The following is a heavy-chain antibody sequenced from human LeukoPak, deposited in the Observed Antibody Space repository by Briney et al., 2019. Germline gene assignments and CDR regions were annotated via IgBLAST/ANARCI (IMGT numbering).Heavy chain of an antibody. CDR1: GFTFSSCS. Sequence: GGSLRLSCAASGFTFSSCSMNRVRQAPGKGLEWVSSISSSSSYIYYADSVKGRFTISRDNAKNSLYLQMNSLRAEDTAVYYCASPYYDILTGYRYDAFDIWGQGTMVTVSS. V-gene: IGHV3-21*01. D-gene: IGHD3-9*01. CDR3: ASPYYDILTGYRYDAFDI. CDR2: ISSSSSYI. J-gene: IGHJ3*02.